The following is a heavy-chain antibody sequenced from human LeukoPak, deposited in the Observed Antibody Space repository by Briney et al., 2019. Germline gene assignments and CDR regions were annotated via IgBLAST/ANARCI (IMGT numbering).Heavy chain of an antibody. CDR1: GGSISSYY. D-gene: IGHD2/OR15-2a*01. V-gene: IGHV4-59*08. J-gene: IGHJ5*02. CDR2: IYYSGST. Sequence: SETLSLTCTVSGGSISSYYWSWIRQPPGKGLEWIGYIYYSGSTNYNPSLKSRVTMSVDTSKNQFSLRLNSVTAADTAVYYCARLLYTRMSGHWFDPWGQGTLVTVSS. CDR3: ARLLYTRMSGHWFDP.